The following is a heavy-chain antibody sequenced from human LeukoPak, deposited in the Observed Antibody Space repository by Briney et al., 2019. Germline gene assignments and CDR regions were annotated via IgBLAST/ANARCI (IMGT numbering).Heavy chain of an antibody. D-gene: IGHD3-10*01. CDR2: ISGSGGST. Sequence: QSGGSLRLSCAVSGFTFSSYAMSWVRQAPGKGLEWVSAISGSGGSTYYADSVKGRFTISRDNSKNTLYLQMNSLRAEDTAVYYCAKTYGSGSYYKPPPGGYWGQGTLVTVSS. CDR1: GFTFSSYA. J-gene: IGHJ4*02. CDR3: AKTYGSGSYYKPPPGGY. V-gene: IGHV3-23*01.